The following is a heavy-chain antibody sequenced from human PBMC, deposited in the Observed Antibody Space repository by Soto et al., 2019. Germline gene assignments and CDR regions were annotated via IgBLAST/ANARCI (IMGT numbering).Heavy chain of an antibody. V-gene: IGHV3-30-3*01. Sequence: GGSLRLSRAAPGFTLSFYALPLVRPAPGKGEGWVALISYDGSDKDYADSVKGRFTISRDNSRNTLFLQMNSLRAEDTAVYYCARDYYKYYDSSGYYRSPAYWGQGTLVTVSS. CDR1: GFTLSFYA. J-gene: IGHJ4*02. D-gene: IGHD3-22*01. CDR3: ARDYYKYYDSSGYYRSPAY. CDR2: ISYDGSDK.